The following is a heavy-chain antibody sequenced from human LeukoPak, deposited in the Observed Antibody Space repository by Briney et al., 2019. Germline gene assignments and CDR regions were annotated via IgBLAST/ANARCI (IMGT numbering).Heavy chain of an antibody. J-gene: IGHJ4*02. D-gene: IGHD3-10*01. CDR3: AKGPLLWFGEYDPQHYYFDY. Sequence: GGSLRLSCAASGFTSSSYAMSWVRQAPGKGLEWVSAISGSGGSTYYADSVKGRFTISRDNSKNTLYLQMNSLRAEDTAVYYCAKGPLLWFGEYDPQHYYFDYWGQGTLVTVSS. CDR2: ISGSGGST. CDR1: GFTSSSYA. V-gene: IGHV3-23*01.